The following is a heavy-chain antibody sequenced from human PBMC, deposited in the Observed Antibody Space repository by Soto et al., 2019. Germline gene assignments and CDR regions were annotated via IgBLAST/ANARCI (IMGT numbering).Heavy chain of an antibody. J-gene: IGHJ6*04. CDR1: GGTFSSYA. D-gene: IGHD6-13*01. CDR2: IIPIFGTA. Sequence: QVQLVQSGAEVKKPVSSVKVSCKASGGTFSSYAISWVRQAPGQGLEWMGGIIPIFGTANYAQKFQGRVTITADESTSTAYMALSSLRSEDTAVYYCARDNAEAGLYCYYGMDVWGKGTTVTVSS. V-gene: IGHV1-69*01. CDR3: ARDNAEAGLYCYYGMDV.